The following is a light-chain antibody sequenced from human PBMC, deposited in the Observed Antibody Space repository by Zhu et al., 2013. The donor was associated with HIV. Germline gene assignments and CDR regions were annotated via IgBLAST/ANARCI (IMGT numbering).Light chain of an antibody. J-gene: IGKJ3*01. V-gene: IGKV3-15*01. CDR1: QSVSSD. Sequence: EIVMTQSPVTLSVSPGERATLSCRASQSVSSDLAWYQQKPGQAPRLLIYGASTRATGIPARFSGSGSGTDFTLTISTLEPEDFAVYYCQEYGTSPTFGPGTKVDIK. CDR3: QEYGTSPT. CDR2: GAS.